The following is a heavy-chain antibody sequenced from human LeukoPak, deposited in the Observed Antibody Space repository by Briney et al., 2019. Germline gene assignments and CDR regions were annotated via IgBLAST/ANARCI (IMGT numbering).Heavy chain of an antibody. CDR1: GFTFGDYI. J-gene: IGHJ4*02. Sequence: GGSLRLSCTGSGFTFGDYIMSWVRQAPGKGLEWVGFIRSKPQGGTTEYAASVKGRFTISRDNSKNTLYLQMNSLRAEDTAVYYCAKVKKQWLGNHYFDYWGQGTLVTVSS. D-gene: IGHD6-19*01. V-gene: IGHV3-49*04. CDR3: AKVKKQWLGNHYFDY. CDR2: IRSKPQGGTT.